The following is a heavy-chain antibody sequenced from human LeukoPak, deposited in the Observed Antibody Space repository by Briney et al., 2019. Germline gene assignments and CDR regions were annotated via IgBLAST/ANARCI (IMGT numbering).Heavy chain of an antibody. D-gene: IGHD4-23*01. CDR3: ARDRRAYGGNSEPAFDI. CDR2: ISSSSSYI. CDR1: GFTFSSYS. V-gene: IGHV3-21*01. J-gene: IGHJ3*02. Sequence: GGSLRLSCAASGFTFSSYSMNWVRQAPGKGLEWVSSISSSSSYIYYADSVKGRFTIYRDNAKNSLYLQMNSLRAEDTAVYYCARDRRAYGGNSEPAFDIWGQGTMVTVSS.